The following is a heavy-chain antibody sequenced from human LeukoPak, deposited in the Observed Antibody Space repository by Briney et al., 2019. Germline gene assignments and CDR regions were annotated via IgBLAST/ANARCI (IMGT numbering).Heavy chain of an antibody. D-gene: IGHD3-22*01. CDR3: ARRGTDSSGYYQLYYFDY. CDR1: GYTFTDYY. Sequence: ASVKVSCKASGYTFTDYYMHWVRQAPGQGLEWMGWINPNSGGTNYAQNFQGRATMTRDTSIRTAYMELSSLRSDDTAVYYCARRGTDSSGYYQLYYFDYWGQGTLVTVSS. J-gene: IGHJ4*02. CDR2: INPNSGGT. V-gene: IGHV1-2*02.